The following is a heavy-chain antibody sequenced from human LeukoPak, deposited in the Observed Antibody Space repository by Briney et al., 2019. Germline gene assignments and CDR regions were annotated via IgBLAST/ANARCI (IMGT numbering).Heavy chain of an antibody. CDR2: ISSNGGST. CDR3: ARVRGSGSYTDWYFDL. CDR1: GFTFSGSA. J-gene: IGHJ2*01. D-gene: IGHD3-10*01. Sequence: TGGSLRLSCAASGFTFSGSAMHWVRQAPGKGLEYVSAISSNGGSTYYADSVKGRFTISRDNSKNTLYLQMGSLRAEDMAVYYCARVRGSGSYTDWYFDLWGRGTLVTVSS. V-gene: IGHV3-64*02.